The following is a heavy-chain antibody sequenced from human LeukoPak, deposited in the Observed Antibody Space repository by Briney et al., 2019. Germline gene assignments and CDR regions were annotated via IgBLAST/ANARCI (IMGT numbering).Heavy chain of an antibody. Sequence: ASVKVSCKASGYTFTSYYMHWVRQAPGQGLEWMGIINPSGGSTSYAQKFQGRVTMTRDMSTSTVYMELSSLRSEDTAVYYCARNRKVDFTSPDYYFEHWGQGTLVTVSS. CDR1: GYTFTSYY. J-gene: IGHJ4*02. D-gene: IGHD2-2*01. CDR3: ARNRKVDFTSPDYYFEH. CDR2: INPSGGST. V-gene: IGHV1-46*01.